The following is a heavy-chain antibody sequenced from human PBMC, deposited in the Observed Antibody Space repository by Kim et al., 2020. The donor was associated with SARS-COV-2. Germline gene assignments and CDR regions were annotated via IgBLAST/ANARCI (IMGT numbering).Heavy chain of an antibody. Sequence: SYHNYSPSFQGHVTISADKSISTAYLQWSSLKASDTAMYYCARLDALPSWGQGTLVTVSS. CDR2: SYH. CDR3: ARLDALPS. J-gene: IGHJ5*02. V-gene: IGHV5-10-1*01.